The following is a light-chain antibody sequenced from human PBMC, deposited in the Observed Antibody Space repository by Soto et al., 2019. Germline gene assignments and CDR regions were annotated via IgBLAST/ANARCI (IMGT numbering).Light chain of an antibody. CDR2: SDS. CDR1: NIGDKN. J-gene: IGLJ1*01. V-gene: IGLV3-21*04. CDR3: QVWDSTSDHYV. Sequence: SYELTQPPSVSVAPGKTARITCGGNNIGDKNVHWYQQRPGQAPVLVIHSDSDRPSGIPERFSGSNSGNTATLTISRVGAGDEADYYCQVWDSTSDHYVFGAGTKVTVL.